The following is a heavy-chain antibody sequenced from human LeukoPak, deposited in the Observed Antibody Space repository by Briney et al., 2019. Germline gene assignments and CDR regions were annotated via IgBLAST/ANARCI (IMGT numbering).Heavy chain of an antibody. CDR2: ISGSGGST. V-gene: IGHV3-23*01. D-gene: IGHD5-18*01. Sequence: PGGSLRLSCAASGFTFSNYAMSWVRQAPGKGLEWVSAISGSGGSTYYADSVKGRFTISRDNSKNTLYLQMNSLRAEDTAVYYCAKGGYSYGPMYYFDYWGQGTLVTVSS. J-gene: IGHJ4*02. CDR3: AKGGYSYGPMYYFDY. CDR1: GFTFSNYA.